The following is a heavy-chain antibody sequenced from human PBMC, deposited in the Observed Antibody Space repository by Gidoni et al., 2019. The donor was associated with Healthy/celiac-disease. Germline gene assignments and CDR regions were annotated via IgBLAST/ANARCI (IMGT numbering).Heavy chain of an antibody. CDR2: INHSGST. V-gene: IGHV4-34*01. J-gene: IGHJ4*02. CDR3: ARSFVRYYDILTGYSGRGYFDY. Sequence: QVQLQQWGAGLLKPSETLSLTCAVYGGSFSGYYWTWIRQPPGKGLEWIGEINHSGSTNYNPSLKSRVTISVDTSKNQFSLKLSSVTAADTAVYYCARSFVRYYDILTGYSGRGYFDYWGQGTLVTVSS. CDR1: GGSFSGYY. D-gene: IGHD3-9*01.